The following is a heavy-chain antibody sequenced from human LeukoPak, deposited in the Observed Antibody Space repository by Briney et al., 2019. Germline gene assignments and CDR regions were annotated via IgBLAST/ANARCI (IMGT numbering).Heavy chain of an antibody. CDR1: GFTFSSYS. D-gene: IGHD4/OR15-4a*01. CDR2: VGGGGGIK. V-gene: IGHV3-48*04. CDR3: VRVRLVWGLNYGEVEPGEGDY. Sequence: PGGSLRLSCAASGFTFSSYSMNWVRQPPGKGLEWISYVGGGGGIKYYSDSVKGRFTISRDDAKNSVFLQMNSLRAEDTAVYYCVRVRLVWGLNYGEVEPGEGDYWGQGILVTVSS. J-gene: IGHJ4*02.